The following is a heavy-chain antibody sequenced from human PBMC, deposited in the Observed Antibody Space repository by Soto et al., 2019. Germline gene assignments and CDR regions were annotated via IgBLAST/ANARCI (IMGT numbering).Heavy chain of an antibody. V-gene: IGHV4-31*03. CDR1: GGSISSGGYY. J-gene: IGHJ5*01. Sequence: PSETLSLTCTVSGGSISSGGYYWSWIRQHPGKGLEWIGYIYYSGRTYYNPSLHSRVSIAVDTTENQFSLKLTSVTAADTYVYYFVLGSFSSNSSLFDSPGRGTLDIVSA. CDR3: VLGSFSSNSSLFDS. CDR2: IYYSGRT. D-gene: IGHD2-2*01.